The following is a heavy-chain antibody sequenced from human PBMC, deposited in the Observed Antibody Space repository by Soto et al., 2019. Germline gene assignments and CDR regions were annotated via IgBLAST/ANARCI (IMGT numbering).Heavy chain of an antibody. V-gene: IGHV3-30-3*01. J-gene: IGHJ4*02. CDR1: GFTFSSYA. Sequence: VGSLRLSCAASGFTFSSYAMHWVRQAPGKGLEWVAVISYDGSNKYYADSVKGRFTISRDNSKNTLYLQMNSLRAEDTAVYYCARELYYFDYWGQGTLVTVSS. CDR2: ISYDGSNK. CDR3: ARELYYFDY.